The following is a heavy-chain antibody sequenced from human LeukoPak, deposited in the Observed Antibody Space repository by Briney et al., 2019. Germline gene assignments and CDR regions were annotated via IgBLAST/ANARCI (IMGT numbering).Heavy chain of an antibody. Sequence: SSETLSLTCTVSGGSISSGSYYWSWIRQPAGKGLEWIGRIYTSGSTNYNPSLKSRVTISVDTSKNQFSLKLSSVTAADTAVYYCARDHIVVVPAAITPHWYFDLWGRGTLVTVSS. CDR2: IYTSGST. CDR3: ARDHIVVVPAAITPHWYFDL. CDR1: GGSISSGSYY. J-gene: IGHJ2*01. D-gene: IGHD2-2*02. V-gene: IGHV4-61*02.